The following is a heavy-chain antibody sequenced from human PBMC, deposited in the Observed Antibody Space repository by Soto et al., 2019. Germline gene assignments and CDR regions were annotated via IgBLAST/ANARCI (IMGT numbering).Heavy chain of an antibody. J-gene: IGHJ6*02. CDR3: ARHTAEKGSGSYYYYYYGMDV. D-gene: IGHD3-10*01. CDR1: GYSFTSYW. Sequence: PRQSLKISCTGSGYSFTSYWIGWVRQMPGKGLERMGIIYPGDSDTRYSPSFQGQVTISADKSISTAYLQWSSLKASDTAMSYCARHTAEKGSGSYYYYYYGMDVWGQGTTVT. CDR2: IYPGDSDT. V-gene: IGHV5-51*01.